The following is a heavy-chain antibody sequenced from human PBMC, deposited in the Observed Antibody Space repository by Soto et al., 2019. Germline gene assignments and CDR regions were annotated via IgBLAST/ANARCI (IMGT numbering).Heavy chain of an antibody. Sequence: GGSLRLSCAASGFMFSSYSMNWVRQAPGKGLEWFSYISSGSSLIYYADSVKGRFTISRDNAKNSLYLQVNSLRAEDTAVYYCARGLERSVSFPPETFDVWGQGTMVTVSS. D-gene: IGHD1-1*01. CDR2: ISSGSSLI. J-gene: IGHJ3*01. CDR3: ARGLERSVSFPPETFDV. CDR1: GFMFSSYS. V-gene: IGHV3-48*01.